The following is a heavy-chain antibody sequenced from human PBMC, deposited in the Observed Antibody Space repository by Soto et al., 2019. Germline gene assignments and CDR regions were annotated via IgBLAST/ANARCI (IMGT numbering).Heavy chain of an antibody. D-gene: IGHD3-10*01. J-gene: IGHJ6*02. Sequence: QLQLQESGSGLVKPSQTLSLTCAVSGGSISSGGFSWTWIRQPPGKGLEWIGYIYHSGNTYYNPSLKSRVTISVDRSKNQFSLKLSSVTAADTAVYYCARGPYGSGHYQYYYGMDVWGQGTTVTVSS. CDR1: GGSISSGGFS. CDR3: ARGPYGSGHYQYYYGMDV. CDR2: IYHSGNT. V-gene: IGHV4-30-2*01.